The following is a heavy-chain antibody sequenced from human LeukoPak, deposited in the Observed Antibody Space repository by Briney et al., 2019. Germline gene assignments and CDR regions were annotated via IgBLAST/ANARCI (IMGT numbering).Heavy chain of an antibody. Sequence: ASVKVSCKVSGYTLTELSMHWVRQAPGKGLEWMGGFDPEDGETIYAQKFQGRVTMTEDTSTDTAYMELSSLRSEDTAAYYCATALSGAAGTYYFDYWGQGTLVTVSS. D-gene: IGHD6-13*01. J-gene: IGHJ4*02. CDR3: ATALSGAAGTYYFDY. CDR2: FDPEDGET. V-gene: IGHV1-24*01. CDR1: GYTLTELS.